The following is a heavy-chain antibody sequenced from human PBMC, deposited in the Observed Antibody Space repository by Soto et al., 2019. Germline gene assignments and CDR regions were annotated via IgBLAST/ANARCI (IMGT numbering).Heavy chain of an antibody. CDR1: GGSISSYY. J-gene: IGHJ6*02. CDR3: ARTSRTALNPGSVSYYYGMDV. Sequence: PSETLSLTCTVSGGSISSYYWSCIRQPAGKGLEWIGRIYTSGSTNYNPSLKSRVTMSVDTSKNQFSLKLSSVTAADTAVYYCARTSRTALNPGSVSYYYGMDVWGQGTTVTVSS. V-gene: IGHV4-4*07. D-gene: IGHD1-1*01. CDR2: IYTSGST.